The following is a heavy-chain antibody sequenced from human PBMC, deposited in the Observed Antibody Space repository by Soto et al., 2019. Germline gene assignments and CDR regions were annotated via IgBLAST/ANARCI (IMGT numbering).Heavy chain of an antibody. D-gene: IGHD3-10*01. CDR3: ARERKVTMVRGVIDYGMDV. J-gene: IGHJ6*02. CDR1: GGSISSGGYS. CDR2: IYHSGST. Sequence: SETLSLTCAVSGGSISSGGYSWSWIRQPPGKGLEWIGYIYHSGSTYYNPSLKSRVTISVDRSKNQFSLKLSSVTAADTAVYYCARERKVTMVRGVIDYGMDVWGQGTTVTVSS. V-gene: IGHV4-30-2*01.